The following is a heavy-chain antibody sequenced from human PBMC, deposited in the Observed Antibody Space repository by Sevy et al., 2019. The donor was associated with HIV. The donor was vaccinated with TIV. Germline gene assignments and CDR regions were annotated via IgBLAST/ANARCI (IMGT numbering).Heavy chain of an antibody. Sequence: ASVKVSCKASGGTFSSYAISWVRQAPGQGLEWMGGTIPIFGTANYAQKFQGRVTITADESTSTAYMELSSLRSEDTAVYYCARIYYGSGSYSRPGGDYWGQGTLVTVSS. D-gene: IGHD3-10*01. CDR3: ARIYYGSGSYSRPGGDY. CDR2: TIPIFGTA. V-gene: IGHV1-69*13. J-gene: IGHJ4*02. CDR1: GGTFSSYA.